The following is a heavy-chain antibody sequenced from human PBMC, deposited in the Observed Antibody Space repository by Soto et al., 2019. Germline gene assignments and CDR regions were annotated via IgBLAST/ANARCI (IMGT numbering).Heavy chain of an antibody. V-gene: IGHV5-10-1*01. D-gene: IGHD3-3*01. J-gene: IGHJ3*01. Sequence: PGESLKISCKGSGYSFTSYWISWVRQMPGKGLEWMGRIDPSDSYTTYSPSFRGHVTISADKSISTAYLQWSSLKASDTAMYYFASGLLRFLQWLDDLDVRGEGTMVNV. CDR3: ASGLLRFLQWLDDLDV. CDR1: GYSFTSYW. CDR2: IDPSDSYT.